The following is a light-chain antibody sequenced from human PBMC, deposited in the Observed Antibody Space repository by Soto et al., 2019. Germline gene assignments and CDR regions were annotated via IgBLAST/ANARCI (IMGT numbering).Light chain of an antibody. CDR2: DAS. V-gene: IGKV3-11*01. CDR3: HQRSNWPRT. J-gene: IGKJ2*01. Sequence: EIVLTQSPATLSLSPGERATLSCRASQSVSSSLGWYQQIPGQAPRLLIYDASNRATGIPARFSGSGSGTDFTLTMSSLEPEDFAVYYCHQRSNWPRTFGQGTKLEIK. CDR1: QSVSSS.